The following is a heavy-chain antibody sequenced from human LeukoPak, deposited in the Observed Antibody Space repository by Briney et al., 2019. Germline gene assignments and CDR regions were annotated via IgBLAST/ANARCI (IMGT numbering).Heavy chain of an antibody. CDR3: ARDGTTDRYNWFDS. D-gene: IGHD1-7*01. CDR1: GFTFNNFQ. V-gene: IGHV3-48*03. Sequence: PGGSLRLSCVASGFTFNNFQMNWVRQAPGKGLEWIAYIDRSGGTAYYADSVKRRFTICRDNAKNSLYLQMDSLTGEDTAVYYCARDGTTDRYNWFDSWGQGTLVTVSS. CDR2: IDRSGGTA. J-gene: IGHJ5*01.